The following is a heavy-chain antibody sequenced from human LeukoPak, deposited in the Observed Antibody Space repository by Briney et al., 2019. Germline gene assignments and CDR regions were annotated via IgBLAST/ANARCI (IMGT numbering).Heavy chain of an antibody. CDR3: ARDPYCSSTSCYEGDAFDI. Sequence: ASVKVSCKASGYTFTGYYMHWVRQAPGQGLEWMGWINPNSGGTNYAQKFQGWVTMTRDTSISTAYMELSRLRSDDTAVYYCARDPYCSSTSCYEGDAFDIWGQGTMVTVSS. D-gene: IGHD2-2*01. CDR2: INPNSGGT. CDR1: GYTFTGYY. J-gene: IGHJ3*02. V-gene: IGHV1-2*04.